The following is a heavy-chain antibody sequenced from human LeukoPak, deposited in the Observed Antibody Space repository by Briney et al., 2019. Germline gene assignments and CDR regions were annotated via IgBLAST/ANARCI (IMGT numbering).Heavy chain of an antibody. D-gene: IGHD6-19*01. CDR1: GGSISSYY. Sequence: SETLSLTCTVSGGSISSYYWSWIRQPPGKGLEWIGYIYYSGSTNYNPSLKSRVTISVDTSKNQFSLKLSSVAAADTAVYYCARDHGDQQWLGNDAFDIWGQGTMVTVSS. V-gene: IGHV4-59*01. CDR3: ARDHGDQQWLGNDAFDI. J-gene: IGHJ3*02. CDR2: IYYSGST.